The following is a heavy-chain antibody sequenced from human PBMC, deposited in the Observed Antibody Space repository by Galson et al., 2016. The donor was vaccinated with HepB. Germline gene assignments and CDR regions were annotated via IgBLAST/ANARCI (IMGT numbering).Heavy chain of an antibody. CDR2: IKEDGSEK. J-gene: IGHJ6*04. CDR3: ARQIVSFYYYGMDV. V-gene: IGHV3-7*01. CDR1: RFTFSHYW. Sequence: SLRLSCAASRFTFSHYWMTWVRQAPGKGLEWVANIKEDGSEKYYVDSVKGRFTISRDSTKNSLFLQMNSLRDEDTGVYYCARQIVSFYYYGMDVWGEGTTVTVSS. D-gene: IGHD6-6*01.